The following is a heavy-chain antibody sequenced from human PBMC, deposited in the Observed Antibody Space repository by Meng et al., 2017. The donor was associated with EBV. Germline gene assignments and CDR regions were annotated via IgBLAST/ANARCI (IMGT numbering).Heavy chain of an antibody. D-gene: IGHD3-10*01. V-gene: IGHV1-69*01. CDR3: ASESGRGYTPDY. CDR1: GGPFRYYA. J-gene: IGHJ4*02. Sequence: QVQLVRSAGEGKKRGESVKVSCTTSGGPFRYYAISWVRQAPGQGLEWLGGFLPRLGEQNYVQKFHGRVKITADESTSTHYMDLSSLRSEDTAIYSCASESGRGYTPDYWGQGTLVTVSS. CDR2: FLPRLGEQ.